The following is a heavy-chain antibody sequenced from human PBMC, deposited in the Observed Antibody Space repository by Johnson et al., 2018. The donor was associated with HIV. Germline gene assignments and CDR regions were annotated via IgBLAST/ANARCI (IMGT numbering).Heavy chain of an antibody. CDR3: EKGYYYDSKDAFNN. CDR2: IRYDGSNK. J-gene: IGHJ3*02. D-gene: IGHD3-22*01. Sequence: VQLVESGGGVVQPGGSLRLSCAASGFTFRNYGIHWVRQAPGNGLEWAAFIRYDGSNKFFADSVKGRFTIARENSKNTLYLQMNSLRAEETAVDYCEKGYYYDSKDAFNNGGQGTMVTVSS. CDR1: GFTFRNYG. V-gene: IGHV3-30*02.